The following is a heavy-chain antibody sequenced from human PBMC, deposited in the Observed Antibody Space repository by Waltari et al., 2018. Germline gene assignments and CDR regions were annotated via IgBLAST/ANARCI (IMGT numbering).Heavy chain of an antibody. CDR3: ARAYYYVSSGYFPLRY. CDR1: GGTFSSYT. V-gene: IGHV1-69*02. CDR2: IIPILGIA. J-gene: IGHJ4*02. Sequence: QVQLVQSGAEVKKPGSSVKVSCKASGGTFSSYTISWVRQAPGQGLEWMGRIIPILGIANYAQKFQGRVTITADKSTSTAYMELSSLRSEDTAVYYCARAYYYVSSGYFPLRYWGQGTLVTVSS. D-gene: IGHD3-22*01.